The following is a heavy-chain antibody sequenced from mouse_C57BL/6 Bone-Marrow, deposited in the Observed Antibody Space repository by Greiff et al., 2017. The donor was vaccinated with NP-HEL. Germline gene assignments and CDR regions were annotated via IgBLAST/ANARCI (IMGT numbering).Heavy chain of an antibody. Sequence: EVMLVESGGGLVKPGGSLKLSCAASGFTFSSYAMSWVRQTPEKRLEWVATISDGGSFTFYPDNLKGRFTFSIDNANNNLYLQMGHLKSEDKAMYYCAGDSYNYDCGGAWFAYWGQGTLVTVSA. V-gene: IGHV5-4*01. D-gene: IGHD2-4*01. CDR1: GFTFSSYA. CDR3: AGDSYNYDCGGAWFAY. J-gene: IGHJ3*01. CDR2: ISDGGSFT.